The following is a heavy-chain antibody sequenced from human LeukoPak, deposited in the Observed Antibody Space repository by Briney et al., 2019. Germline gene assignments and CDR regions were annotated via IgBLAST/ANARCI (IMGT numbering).Heavy chain of an antibody. Sequence: GASVTVSCKASGYTFTSYDINWVRHAAGQGLEWMGWMNPNSGNTGYAQKFQGRVTMTRHTSISTAYMELSSLRSEDTAVYYCARGAYYGSGSLAYYYYMDVWGKGTTVTISS. V-gene: IGHV1-8*01. J-gene: IGHJ6*03. D-gene: IGHD3-10*01. CDR2: MNPNSGNT. CDR3: ARGAYYGSGSLAYYYYMDV. CDR1: GYTFTSYD.